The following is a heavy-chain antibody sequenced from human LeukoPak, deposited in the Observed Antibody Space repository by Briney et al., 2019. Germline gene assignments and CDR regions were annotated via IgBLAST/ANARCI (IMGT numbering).Heavy chain of an antibody. D-gene: IGHD3-3*01. CDR3: ARSIFGATSNPYYFDY. CDR1: GGSISTHY. Sequence: SETLSLTCTVSGGSISTHYWSWIRQPPGKGLEYIGFIYSSGRTNYNPSLKSRVTMSLDTSKNQFSLKLSSVTAADTAVYYCARSIFGATSNPYYFDYWGQGTLVTVSS. CDR2: IYSSGRT. J-gene: IGHJ4*02. V-gene: IGHV4-59*08.